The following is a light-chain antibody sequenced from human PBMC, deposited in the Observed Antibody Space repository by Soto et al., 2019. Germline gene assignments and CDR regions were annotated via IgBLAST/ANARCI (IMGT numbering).Light chain of an antibody. CDR3: QQRSNWPPIT. Sequence: EIVLTQSPGTLSLSPGERATLSCRASQSISSNLAWYQQKPGQAPRLLMFRTSSRATGFPARFSGSGSGTEFNLTISSLQSEDFGVYYCQQRSNWPPITFGHGTRLEI. CDR2: RTS. V-gene: IGKV3-15*01. J-gene: IGKJ5*01. CDR1: QSISSN.